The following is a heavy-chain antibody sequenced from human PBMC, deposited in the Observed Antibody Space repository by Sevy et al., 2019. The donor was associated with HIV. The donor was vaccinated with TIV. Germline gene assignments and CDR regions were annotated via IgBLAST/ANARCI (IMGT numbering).Heavy chain of an antibody. CDR1: GFTFSSYG. J-gene: IGHJ4*02. D-gene: IGHD1-26*01. CDR3: AKDVVFGGVGATPSFDY. V-gene: IGHV3-30*18. Sequence: GGSLRLSCAASGFTFSSYGMHWVRQAPGKGLEWVAVISYDGSNKYYADSVKGRFTISRDNSKNMLYLQMNSLRAEDTAVYYCAKDVVFGGVGATPSFDYWGQGTLVTVSS. CDR2: ISYDGSNK.